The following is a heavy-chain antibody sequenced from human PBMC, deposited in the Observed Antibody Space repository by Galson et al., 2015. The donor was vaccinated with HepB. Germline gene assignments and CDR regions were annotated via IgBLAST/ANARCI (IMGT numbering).Heavy chain of an antibody. CDR1: GFTFSSYS. Sequence: SLRLSCAASGFTFSSYSMNWVRQAPGKGLEWVSSISSSSSYIYYADSVKGRFTISRDNAKNSLYLQMNSLRAEDTAVYYCARDLTRVAAAAHPLGYWGQGTLVTVSS. CDR2: ISSSSSYI. J-gene: IGHJ4*02. D-gene: IGHD6-13*01. V-gene: IGHV3-21*01. CDR3: ARDLTRVAAAAHPLGY.